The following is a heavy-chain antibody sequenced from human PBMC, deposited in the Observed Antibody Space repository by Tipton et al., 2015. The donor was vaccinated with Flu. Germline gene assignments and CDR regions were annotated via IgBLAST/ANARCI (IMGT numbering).Heavy chain of an antibody. Sequence: SLRLSCAASGFTFSTYWMTWVRQAPGKGLEWVANIIQGGGEKYHVDSVTGRFTISRDNAKNSLYLQMSSLRSEDTAVYYCARGSSSGSYSQRNWFDPWGQRTLVTVSS. V-gene: IGHV3-7*03. J-gene: IGHJ5*02. CDR3: ARGSSSGSYSQRNWFDP. D-gene: IGHD3-10*01. CDR2: IIQGGGEK. CDR1: GFTFSTYW.